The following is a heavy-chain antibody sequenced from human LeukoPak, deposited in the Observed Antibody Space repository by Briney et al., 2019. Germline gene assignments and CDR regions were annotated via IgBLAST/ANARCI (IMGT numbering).Heavy chain of an antibody. D-gene: IGHD3-3*01. CDR2: FSDSGSR. CDR1: GGSISASRYY. Sequence: SETLSLTCTVSGGSISASRYYWAWVRQPPGEGLEWLASFSDSGSRYYSLSLRSRLTISVDTSKNQFSLKLSSVTAADTAVYYCARDFRGGYDFWSGYYTPYYFDYWGQGTLVTVSP. CDR3: ARDFRGGYDFWSGYYTPYYFDY. V-gene: IGHV4-39*07. J-gene: IGHJ4*02.